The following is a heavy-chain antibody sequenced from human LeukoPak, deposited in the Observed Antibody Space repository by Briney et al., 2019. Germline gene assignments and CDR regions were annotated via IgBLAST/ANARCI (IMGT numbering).Heavy chain of an antibody. CDR1: GYTFTSYC. CDR2: ISGYNGNT. Sequence: ASVKVSCKASGYTFTSYCINWVRQAPGQGLEWMEWISGYNGNTIYAENVQGRVNMTTDTSTSTAYIELGSLRSDDTAVFYCARSSRFDWLLYFDSWGQGTLVTVSS. V-gene: IGHV1-18*01. CDR3: ARSSRFDWLLYFDS. D-gene: IGHD3-9*01. J-gene: IGHJ4*02.